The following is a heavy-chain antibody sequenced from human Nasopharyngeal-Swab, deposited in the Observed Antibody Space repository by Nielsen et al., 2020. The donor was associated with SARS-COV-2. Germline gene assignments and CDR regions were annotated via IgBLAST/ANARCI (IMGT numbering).Heavy chain of an antibody. CDR2: ISTSSSYI. Sequence: GESLKTSRAASGFTLNNYNFNWVRQAPGKGLEWVSAISTSSSYIYYADSVKGRFHISRDNAKNSLYLQMNSLRAEDTAVYYCARDGLDYDFWSAYFMDVWGQGTTVTVSS. J-gene: IGHJ6*02. D-gene: IGHD3-3*01. CDR3: ARDGLDYDFWSAYFMDV. CDR1: GFTLNNYN. V-gene: IGHV3-21*01.